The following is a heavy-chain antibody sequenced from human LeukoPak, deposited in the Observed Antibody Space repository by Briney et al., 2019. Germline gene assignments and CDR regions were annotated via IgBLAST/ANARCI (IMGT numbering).Heavy chain of an antibody. CDR2: IYNDGST. V-gene: IGHV3-53*01. CDR3: ARDIFGELLSKSYGMDV. J-gene: IGHJ6*02. Sequence: GGSLRLSCAAPGFTVSSKFMSWVRQAPGKGLEWVSVIYNDGSTFYADSVKGRSTISRDNSKNTVYLQMNSLRAEDTAVYYCARDIFGELLSKSYGMDVWGQGTTVTVSS. CDR1: GFTVSSKF. D-gene: IGHD3-10*02.